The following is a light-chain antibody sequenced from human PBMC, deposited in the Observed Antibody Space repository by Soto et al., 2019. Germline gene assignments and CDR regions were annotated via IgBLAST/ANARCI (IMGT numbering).Light chain of an antibody. V-gene: IGKV1-5*03. CDR1: QSISSW. CDR3: QQYKTFWT. CDR2: KAS. J-gene: IGKJ1*01. Sequence: DIQMTQSPSTLSASVGDRVTITCRASQSISSWLAWYQQKPGKAPKLLIYKASTLETGVPSRFSGSGSGTEFTLTIDSLQPDDFATYYCQQYKTFWTFGQGTKVEI.